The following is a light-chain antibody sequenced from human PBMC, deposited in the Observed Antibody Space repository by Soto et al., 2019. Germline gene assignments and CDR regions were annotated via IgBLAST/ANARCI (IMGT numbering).Light chain of an antibody. CDR1: QSVISTY. CDR2: GAS. CDR3: QQYDNSPIT. V-gene: IGKV3-20*01. J-gene: IGKJ5*01. Sequence: EIVLTQSPGTLSLSPGETATLSVSASQSVISTYLAWYQQKPGQAPGLLLYGASNRASGIPDRFAGSGSGTDFTLTISRLEPEDFAVYYCQQYDNSPITFGQGTRLEIK.